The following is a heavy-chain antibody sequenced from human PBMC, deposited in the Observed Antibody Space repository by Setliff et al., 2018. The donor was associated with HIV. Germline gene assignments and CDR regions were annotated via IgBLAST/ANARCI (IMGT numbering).Heavy chain of an antibody. CDR3: ARGAELLWFGELHNIPYFDY. J-gene: IGHJ4*02. CDR2: IYTSGST. Sequence: PSETLSLTCTVSGGSISSYYWSWIRQPAGKGLEWIGHIYTSGSTNYNPSLKSRVTMSVDTSKNQFSLKLSSVTAADTAVYYCARGAELLWFGELHNIPYFDYWGQGTLVTVSS. V-gene: IGHV4-4*07. D-gene: IGHD3-10*01. CDR1: GGSISSYY.